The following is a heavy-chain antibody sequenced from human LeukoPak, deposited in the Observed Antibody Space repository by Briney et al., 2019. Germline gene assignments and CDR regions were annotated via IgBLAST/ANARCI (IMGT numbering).Heavy chain of an antibody. D-gene: IGHD7-27*01. Sequence: GGSLRLSCAASGFTFNNFGMHWVRQAPGKGLEWVAVISYDGSDKYYAASVKGRFSISRDNSKSTLYLQMHSLRAEDTAIYSCAKDNKPVVGTGFDTWGQGTLVTVSS. CDR1: GFTFNNFG. J-gene: IGHJ5*02. CDR3: AKDNKPVVGTGFDT. V-gene: IGHV3-30*18. CDR2: ISYDGSDK.